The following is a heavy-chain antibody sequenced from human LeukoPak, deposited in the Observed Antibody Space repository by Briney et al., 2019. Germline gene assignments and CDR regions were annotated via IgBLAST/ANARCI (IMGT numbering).Heavy chain of an antibody. CDR1: KFTFSSYA. CDR3: AKGSRAYGGYDWFDP. CDR2: ISGSGGST. Sequence: GSLRLSCAASKFTFSSYAMSWARQAPGKGLEWVSAISGSGGSTYYADSVKGRFTISRDNSKNTLYLQMNSLRAEDTAVYYCAKGSRAYGGYDWFDPWGQGTLVTVSS. V-gene: IGHV3-23*01. J-gene: IGHJ5*02. D-gene: IGHD5-12*01.